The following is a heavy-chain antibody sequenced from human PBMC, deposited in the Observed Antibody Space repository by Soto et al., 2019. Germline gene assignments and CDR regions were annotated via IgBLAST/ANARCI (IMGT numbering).Heavy chain of an antibody. CDR1: GGSISSYY. D-gene: IGHD3-3*01. V-gene: IGHV4-59*01. CDR2: IYYSGST. J-gene: IGHJ6*03. Sequence: NPSETLSLTCTVSGGSISSYYWSWIRQPPGKGLEWIGYIYYSGSTNYNPSLKSRVTISVDTSKNQFSLKPSSVTAADTAVYYCARGYYDLLHHYYYYMDVWGKGTTVTVSS. CDR3: ARGYYDLLHHYYYYMDV.